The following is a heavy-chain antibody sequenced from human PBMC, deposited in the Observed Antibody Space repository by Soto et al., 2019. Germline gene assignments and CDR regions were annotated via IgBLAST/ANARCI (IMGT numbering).Heavy chain of an antibody. V-gene: IGHV4-39*01. CDR1: GGSINTNNYY. J-gene: IGHJ5*02. D-gene: IGHD2-15*01. CDR2: VFYNGTT. CDR3: ARLFVVSPVANA. Sequence: SETLSLTCTVSGGSINTNNYYWGWVRQPPGKGLEWIGSVFYNGTTYYSPSLKSRVPISLAPSRPQFSLKLDSGTAADTVVYYCARLFVVSPVANAWGQGTQVTVSS.